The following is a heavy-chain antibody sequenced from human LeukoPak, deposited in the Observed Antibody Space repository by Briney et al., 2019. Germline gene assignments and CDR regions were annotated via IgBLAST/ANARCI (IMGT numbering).Heavy chain of an antibody. CDR3: TREDRPYCPFAY. Sequence: SETLSLTCGVSGGSIDITNYWSWVRQAPGKGLEWIGEIAHDGTTNYNPSLRSRVATSFDRANNQFSLSLTSVTAADTAVYYCTREDRPYCPFAYWGQGVLVTVSP. D-gene: IGHD1-26*01. V-gene: IGHV4-4*02. CDR1: GGSIDITNY. CDR2: IAHDGTT. J-gene: IGHJ4*02.